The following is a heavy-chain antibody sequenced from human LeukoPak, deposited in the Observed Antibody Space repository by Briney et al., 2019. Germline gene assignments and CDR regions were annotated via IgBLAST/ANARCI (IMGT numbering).Heavy chain of an antibody. CDR2: IYSGGAT. J-gene: IGHJ4*02. D-gene: IGHD1-1*01. Sequence: GGSLRLSCAASGFTFSDYYMTWVRQAPGKGLEWVSVIYSGGATYYADSLKGRFTISRDNSKNTLYLQMNSLRPEDTAVYYCACRTRWPQVAIDYWGQGTLVTVSS. V-gene: IGHV3-66*01. CDR1: GFTFSDYY. CDR3: ACRTRWPQVAIDY.